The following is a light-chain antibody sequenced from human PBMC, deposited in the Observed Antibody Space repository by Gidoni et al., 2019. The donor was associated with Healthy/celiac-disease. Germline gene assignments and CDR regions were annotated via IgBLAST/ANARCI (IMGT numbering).Light chain of an antibody. CDR1: QSISSW. CDR3: QQYNSYLWT. V-gene: IGKV1-5*03. Sequence: DIQMTQSPSTLSASVGDRVNITCRASQSISSWLAWYQQKPGKAPKLLIYKASSLESGVQSRFSGRGSGTEFTLTISSLQPDDFATYYCQQYNSYLWTFGQGTKVEIK. J-gene: IGKJ1*01. CDR2: KAS.